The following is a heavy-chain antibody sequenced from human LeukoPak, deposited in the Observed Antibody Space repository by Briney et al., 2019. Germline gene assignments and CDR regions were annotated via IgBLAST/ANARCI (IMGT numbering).Heavy chain of an antibody. CDR1: GFSLSDYS. J-gene: IGHJ4*02. V-gene: IGHV3-48*02. D-gene: IGHD3-16*01. CDR2: ISRDSSKI. CDR3: ARESYWGSSGKGFDY. Sequence: GGSLRLSCAASGFSLSDYSMNWFRQAPGKGLEWVSYISRDSSKINYEDSGKGRFSISRDNAKNSLFLQINSLRDEDTAVYYCARESYWGSSGKGFDYWGQGTLVTVSS.